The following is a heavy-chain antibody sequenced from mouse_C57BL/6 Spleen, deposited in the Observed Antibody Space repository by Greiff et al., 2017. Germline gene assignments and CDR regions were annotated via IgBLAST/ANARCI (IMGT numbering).Heavy chain of an antibody. J-gene: IGHJ3*01. Sequence: QVQLQQPGAELVRPGTSVKLSCKASGYTFTSYWMHWVKQRPGQGLEWIGVIDPSDSYTNYNQKFKGKATLTVDTSSSTAYMQLSSLTSEDSAVYYCARAHYVSSYGWFAYWGQGTLVTVSA. D-gene: IGHD1-1*01. V-gene: IGHV1-59*01. CDR2: IDPSDSYT. CDR3: ARAHYVSSYGWFAY. CDR1: GYTFTSYW.